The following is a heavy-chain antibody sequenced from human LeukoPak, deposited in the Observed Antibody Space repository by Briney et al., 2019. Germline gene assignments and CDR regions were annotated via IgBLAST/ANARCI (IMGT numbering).Heavy chain of an antibody. V-gene: IGHV3-23*01. CDR2: ISGSGGST. CDR3: ANRALYCSSTSCYAGGAFDI. CDR1: GFTFSGYA. D-gene: IGHD2-2*01. J-gene: IGHJ3*02. Sequence: PGVSLRLSCAASGFTFSGYAMSWVRQAPGKGLEWVSAISGSGGSTYYADSVKGRFTISRDNSKNTLYLQMNSLRAEDTAVYYCANRALYCSSTSCYAGGAFDIWGQGTMVTVSS.